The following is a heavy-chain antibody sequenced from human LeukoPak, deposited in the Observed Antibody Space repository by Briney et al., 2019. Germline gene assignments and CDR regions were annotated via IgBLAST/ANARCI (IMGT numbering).Heavy chain of an antibody. D-gene: IGHD3-3*01. V-gene: IGHV3-21*01. CDR1: GFTFSSYS. CDR3: ASSILIFGVVINYFDY. J-gene: IGHJ4*02. CDR2: ISSSSSYI. Sequence: GGSLRLSCAASGFTFSSYSMNWVRQAPGKGLEWVSSISSSSSYIYYADSVKGRLTISRDNAKNSLYLQMNSLRAEDTAVYYCASSILIFGVVINYFDYWGQGTLVTVSS.